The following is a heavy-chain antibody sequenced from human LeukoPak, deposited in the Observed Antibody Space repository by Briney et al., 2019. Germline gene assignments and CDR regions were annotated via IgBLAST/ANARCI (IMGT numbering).Heavy chain of an antibody. CDR2: IYYSGST. V-gene: IGHV4-59*12. CDR3: ARVGSMVRGVIRPFDY. CDR1: GLSISSYY. Sequence: PSETLSLTCTVSGLSISSYYWSWPRHPPGKGREWIGYIYYSGSTNYNPSLKSRVTISVDTSKNQFSLKLSSVTAADTAVYYCARVGSMVRGVIRPFDYWGQGTLVTVSS. D-gene: IGHD3-10*01. J-gene: IGHJ4*02.